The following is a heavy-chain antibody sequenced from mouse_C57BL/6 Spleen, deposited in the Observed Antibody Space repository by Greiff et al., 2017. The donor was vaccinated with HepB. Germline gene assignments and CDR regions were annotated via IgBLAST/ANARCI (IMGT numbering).Heavy chain of an antibody. V-gene: IGHV1-64*01. CDR2: IHPNSGST. CDR3: ARTGTKDYYAMDY. J-gene: IGHJ4*01. Sequence: QVQLQQPGAELVKPGASVKLSCKASGYTFTSYWMHWVKQRPGQGLEWIGMIHPNSGSTNYNEKFKSKATLTVDKSSSTAYMQLSSLTSEDSAVYYCARTGTKDYYAMDYWGQGTSGTVSS. CDR1: GYTFTSYW. D-gene: IGHD4-1*01.